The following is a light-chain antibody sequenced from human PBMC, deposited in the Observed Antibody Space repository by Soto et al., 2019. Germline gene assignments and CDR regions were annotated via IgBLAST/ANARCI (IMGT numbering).Light chain of an antibody. CDR1: QSVLYSSNNKNY. CDR3: QQYYSTPLA. Sequence: DIVMTQSQDSLAVSLGERATINCKSSQSVLYSSNNKNYLAWYQQKPRQPPKLLIYWASTRESGVPDRFSGSGSGTDFTLTISSLQAEDVAVYYCQQYYSTPLAFGQGTKVEIK. V-gene: IGKV4-1*01. J-gene: IGKJ1*01. CDR2: WAS.